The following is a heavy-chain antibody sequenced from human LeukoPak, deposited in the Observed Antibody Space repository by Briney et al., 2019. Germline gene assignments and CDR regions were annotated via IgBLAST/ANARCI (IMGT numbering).Heavy chain of an antibody. J-gene: IGHJ4*02. Sequence: SETLSLTCTVSGGSISSYYCTWIRQPPGKGLEGIGYIYYSGNTKYNPSLKSRGTISVDASKNQFSLKLSSVTTADTAVYYCARSPQRGTLFFDYWGQGTLVTVSS. V-gene: IGHV4-59*01. CDR2: IYYSGNT. CDR1: GGSISSYY. D-gene: IGHD6-25*01. CDR3: ARSPQRGTLFFDY.